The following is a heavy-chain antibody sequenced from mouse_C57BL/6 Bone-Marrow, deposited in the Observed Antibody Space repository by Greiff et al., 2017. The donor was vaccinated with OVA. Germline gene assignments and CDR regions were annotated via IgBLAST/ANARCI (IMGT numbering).Heavy chain of an antibody. D-gene: IGHD1-1*01. Sequence: QVHVKQSGAELVRPGTSVKVSCKASGYAFTNYLIEWVKQRPGQGLEWIGVINPGSGGTNYNEKFKGKATLTADKSSSTAYMQLSSLTSEDSAVYFCAIKGLFYYGSSYGFAYWGQGTLVTVSA. CDR1: GYAFTNYL. CDR3: AIKGLFYYGSSYGFAY. CDR2: INPGSGGT. V-gene: IGHV1-54*01. J-gene: IGHJ3*01.